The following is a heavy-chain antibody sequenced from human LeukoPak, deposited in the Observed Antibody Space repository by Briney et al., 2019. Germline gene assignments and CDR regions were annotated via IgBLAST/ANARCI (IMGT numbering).Heavy chain of an antibody. V-gene: IGHV1-18*01. D-gene: IGHD3-9*01. Sequence: ASVKVSCKASGYTFTSYGISWVRQAPGQGLEWMGWISAYNGNTNYAQKLQGRVTMTTDTSTSTAYMELRRLRSDDTAVYYFARDSIRYFDWLDYYYYYMDVWGKGTTVTISS. J-gene: IGHJ6*03. CDR2: ISAYNGNT. CDR3: ARDSIRYFDWLDYYYYYMDV. CDR1: GYTFTSYG.